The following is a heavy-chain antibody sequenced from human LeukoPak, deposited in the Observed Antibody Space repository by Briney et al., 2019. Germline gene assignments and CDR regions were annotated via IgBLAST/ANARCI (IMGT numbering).Heavy chain of an antibody. Sequence: GGSLRFSGAAFGFPLSDSWMGWVRQAQGRGLGWLHKMNQDGSANSYVDSVKGRFTISRDNARNSLYLQMSSLRPEDTAVYYCATYTHWVAGDVWGQGTTVTVSS. CDR3: ATYTHWVAGDV. CDR1: GFPLSDSW. CDR2: MNQDGSAN. V-gene: IGHV3-7*01. J-gene: IGHJ6*02. D-gene: IGHD3-16*01.